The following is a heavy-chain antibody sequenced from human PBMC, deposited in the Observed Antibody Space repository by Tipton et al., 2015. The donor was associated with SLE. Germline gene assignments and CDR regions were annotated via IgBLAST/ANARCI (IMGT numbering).Heavy chain of an antibody. CDR1: GVSITSYTYS. CDR2: MYITGSA. V-gene: IGHV4-61*02. D-gene: IGHD2-15*01. CDR3: ARGGLVIAHFDP. Sequence: TLSLTCIVSGVSITSYTYSWSWIRQSAGKGLEWLGRMYITGSAIYNPSLKSRVTISVDTSKNQFSLKLSSVTAADTAVYYCARGGLVIAHFDPWGQGTLVIVSS. J-gene: IGHJ5*02.